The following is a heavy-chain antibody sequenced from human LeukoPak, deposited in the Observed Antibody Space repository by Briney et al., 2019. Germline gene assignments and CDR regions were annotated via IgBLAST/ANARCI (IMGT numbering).Heavy chain of an antibody. CDR3: VKGDGNWGHYYMDV. CDR2: ISGGGSST. V-gene: IGHV3-23*01. CDR1: GFTFGTYA. J-gene: IGHJ6*03. Sequence: KPGGSLRLSCAASGFTFGTYAMSWVRQAPGKGLEWVSAISGGGSSTYYADSVKGRFATSRDNSKSMLFLQMNSLRAEDAAVYYCVKGDGNWGHYYMDVWGTGTTVTVSS. D-gene: IGHD7-27*01.